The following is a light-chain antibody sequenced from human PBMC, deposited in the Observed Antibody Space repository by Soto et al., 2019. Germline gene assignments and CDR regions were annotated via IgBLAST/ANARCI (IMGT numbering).Light chain of an antibody. CDR2: DVS. Sequence: QSALTQPASVSGSPGQSITMSCTGTSSDVGDYNHVSWYQQHPGKAPKLMIFDVSNRPSGVSNRFSGSKSGNTASLTISGPRAEDGADYSGRSYTSSSTRGVFGTGTKATVL. CDR1: SSDVGDYNH. J-gene: IGLJ1*01. V-gene: IGLV2-14*03. CDR3: RSYTSSSTRGV.